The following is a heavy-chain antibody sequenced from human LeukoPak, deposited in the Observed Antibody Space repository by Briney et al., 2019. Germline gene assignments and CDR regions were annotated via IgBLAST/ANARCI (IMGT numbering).Heavy chain of an antibody. CDR1: GYTFTGYY. CDR2: INPNSGGT. D-gene: IGHD3-10*01. Sequence: ASVKVSCKASGYTFTGYYMHWVRQAPGQGLEWMGRINPNSGGTNYAQKFQGRVTMTRDTSISTAYMELSRLRSDDTAVYYCARDWGYGSVKFDYWGQGTLVTVYS. CDR3: ARDWGYGSVKFDY. V-gene: IGHV1-2*06. J-gene: IGHJ4*02.